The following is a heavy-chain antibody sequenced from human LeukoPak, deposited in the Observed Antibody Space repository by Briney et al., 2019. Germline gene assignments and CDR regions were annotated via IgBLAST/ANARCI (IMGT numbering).Heavy chain of an antibody. CDR3: TTAKWLLKY. V-gene: IGHV3-15*01. D-gene: IGHD5-12*01. Sequence: PGGSLRLSCAASGFTFSSYSMNWVRQAPGKGLEWVGRSKNTADGGTTDYAAPVKGRFTISRDDSKSTLYLQMNSLKTEDTAVYFCTTAKWLLKYWGQGTLVTVSS. CDR1: GFTFSSYS. CDR2: SKNTADGGTT. J-gene: IGHJ4*02.